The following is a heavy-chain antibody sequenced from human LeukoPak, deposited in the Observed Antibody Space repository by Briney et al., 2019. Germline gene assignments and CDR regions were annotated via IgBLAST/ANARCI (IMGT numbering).Heavy chain of an antibody. CDR1: RVTFSSYE. CDR2: ISSRGGTK. V-gene: IGHV3-48*03. D-gene: IGHD4-17*01. Sequence: GGSLRLSCAASRVTFSSYEMNWVREALGEGLGWGSYISSRGGTKYYADSVKGRFTISRDNAKNSLYLQMNSLRAQDTAVYYCATLMTTVTPFGDKDWFDPWGQGTLVTVSS. CDR3: ATLMTTVTPFGDKDWFDP. J-gene: IGHJ5*02.